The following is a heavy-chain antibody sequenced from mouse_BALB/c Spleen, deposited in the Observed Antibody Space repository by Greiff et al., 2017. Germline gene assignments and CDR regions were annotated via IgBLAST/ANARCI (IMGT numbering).Heavy chain of an antibody. D-gene: IGHD1-1*01. CDR2: ISSGGST. V-gene: IGHV5-6-5*01. CDR1: GFTFSSYA. CDR3: AREAYYGLDY. Sequence: EVQGVESGGGLVKPGGSLKLSCAASGFTFSSYAMSWVRQTPEKRLEWVASISSGGSTYYPDSVKGRFTISRDNARNILYLQMSSLRSEDTAMYYCAREAYYGLDYWGQGTTLTVSS. J-gene: IGHJ2*01.